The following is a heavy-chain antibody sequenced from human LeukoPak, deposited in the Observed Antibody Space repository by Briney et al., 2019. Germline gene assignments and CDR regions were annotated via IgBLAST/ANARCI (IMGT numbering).Heavy chain of an antibody. J-gene: IGHJ6*03. CDR3: AKDSAFYYIDV. CDR1: GFTFNNYG. Sequence: GGSLRLSCAASGFTFNNYGMHWVRQAPGKGLEWVAFIRYNGNNQYYADSVKGRFTISRDNSKNTLYLQMNGLKGDDTAVYYCAKDSAFYYIDVWGKGTTVIISS. CDR2: IRYNGNNQ. V-gene: IGHV3-30*02. D-gene: IGHD3-10*01.